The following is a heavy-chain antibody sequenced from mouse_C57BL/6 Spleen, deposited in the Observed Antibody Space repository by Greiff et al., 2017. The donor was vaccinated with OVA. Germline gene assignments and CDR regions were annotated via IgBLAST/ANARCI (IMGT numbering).Heavy chain of an antibody. CDR1: GYAFSSSW. D-gene: IGHD2-4*01. J-gene: IGHJ3*01. V-gene: IGHV1-82*01. Sequence: QVQLKESGPELVKPGASVKISCKASGYAFSSSWMNWVKQRPGKGLEWIGRIYPGDGDTNYNGKFKGKATLTADKSSSTAYMQLSSLTSEDSAVYFCAGYYDVAWVAYWGQGTLVTVSA. CDR2: IYPGDGDT. CDR3: AGYYDVAWVAY.